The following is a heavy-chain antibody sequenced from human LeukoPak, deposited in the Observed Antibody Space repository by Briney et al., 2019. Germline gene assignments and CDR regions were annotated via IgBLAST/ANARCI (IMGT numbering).Heavy chain of an antibody. CDR1: GFTFSSYA. CDR2: ISGSGGST. J-gene: IGHJ4*02. CDR3: ARGSCTGTSCYDY. D-gene: IGHD2-2*01. V-gene: IGHV3-23*01. Sequence: TGGSLRLSCAASGFTFSSYAMSWVRQAPGKGLEWVSAISGSGGSTYYADSVKGRFTISRDNSKNTLYLQMNSLRAEDTAVYYCARGSCTGTSCYDYWGQGTLVTVSS.